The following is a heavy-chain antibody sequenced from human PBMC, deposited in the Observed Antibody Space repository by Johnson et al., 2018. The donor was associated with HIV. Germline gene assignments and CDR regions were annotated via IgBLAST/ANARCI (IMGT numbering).Heavy chain of an antibody. D-gene: IGHD3-3*01. CDR1: GLNFSDYG. V-gene: IGHV3-30*04. J-gene: IGHJ3*02. Sequence: QVQLVESGGGVVQPGMFVRLSCAASGLNFSDYGMHWVRQAPGKGLEWVAVISFDGSNEYYADSVKGRFTISRDNSKNTLHLQMNSLRAEDTALYYCVRGRGVDLRGGACDIWGQGTMVTVSS. CDR3: VRGRGVDLRGGACDI. CDR2: ISFDGSNE.